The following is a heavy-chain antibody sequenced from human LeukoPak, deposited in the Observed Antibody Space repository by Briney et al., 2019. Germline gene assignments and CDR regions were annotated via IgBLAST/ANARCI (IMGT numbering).Heavy chain of an antibody. CDR3: ARESVTDISRQSDAFDI. J-gene: IGHJ3*02. Sequence: GGSLRLSCAASGFTFSSHWMHWVRQAPGKGLVWVSRIKGDGSSTSYAESVKGRFTISRDNAKNTLDLQMNYLRVEDTAVYYCARESVTDISRQSDAFDIWGQGTMVTVS. V-gene: IGHV3-74*01. D-gene: IGHD3-9*01. CDR1: GFTFSSHW. CDR2: IKGDGSST.